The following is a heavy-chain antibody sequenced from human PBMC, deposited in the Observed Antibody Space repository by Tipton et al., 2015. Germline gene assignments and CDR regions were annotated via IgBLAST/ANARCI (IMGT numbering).Heavy chain of an antibody. CDR2: IYYSGST. Sequence: TLSLTCTVSGGSFSDYYWSWIRQSPGEGLEWIGYIYYSGSTNYNPSLKSRVTMSVDRSKNQFSLKLSSVIAADTAVYYCARASIIQGYYHDSSRYYLFNSWGQGTLVTVSS. CDR3: ARASIIQGYYHDSSRYYLFNS. V-gene: IGHV4-59*01. CDR1: GGSFSDYY. D-gene: IGHD3-22*01. J-gene: IGHJ1*01.